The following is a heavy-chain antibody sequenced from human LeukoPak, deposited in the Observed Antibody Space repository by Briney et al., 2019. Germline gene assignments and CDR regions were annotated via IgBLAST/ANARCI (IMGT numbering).Heavy chain of an antibody. CDR3: AKGRATVTTDDWFDP. CDR2: IKSDGSST. CDR1: GFTFSSYW. J-gene: IGHJ5*02. Sequence: GGSLRLSCAASGFTFSSYWMHWVRQATGKGLVWVSRIKSDGSSTNYADSVKGRFTIPRDNSKNTLYLQMNSLRAEDTAVYYCAKGRATVTTDDWFDPWGQGTLVTVSS. V-gene: IGHV3-74*01. D-gene: IGHD4-17*01.